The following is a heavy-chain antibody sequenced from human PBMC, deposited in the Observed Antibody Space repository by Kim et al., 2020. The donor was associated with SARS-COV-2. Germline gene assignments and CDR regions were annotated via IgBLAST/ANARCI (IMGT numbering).Heavy chain of an antibody. V-gene: IGHV7-4-1*02. CDR3: ARASLGVWYSSSWYYYYGMDV. J-gene: IGHJ6*02. Sequence: ASVKVSCKASGYTFTSYAMNWVRQAPGQGLEWMGWINTNTGNPTYAQGFTGRFVFSLDTSVSTAYLQISSLKAEDTAVYYCARASLGVWYSSSWYYYYGMDVWGQGTTVTVSS. D-gene: IGHD6-13*01. CDR1: GYTFTSYA. CDR2: INTNTGNP.